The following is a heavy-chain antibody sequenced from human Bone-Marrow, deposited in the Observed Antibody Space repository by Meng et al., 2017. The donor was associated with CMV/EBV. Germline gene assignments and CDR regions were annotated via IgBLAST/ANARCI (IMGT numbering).Heavy chain of an antibody. CDR1: GFTFSSYG. Sequence: GGSLRLSCAASGFTFSSYGMHWVRQAPGKGLEWVAFIRYDGSNKYYADSVKGRFTISRDNSKNTLYLQMNSQRAEDTAVYYCAKEPPYYYGSGSRGWFDPWGQGTLVTVSS. V-gene: IGHV3-30*02. CDR3: AKEPPYYYGSGSRGWFDP. J-gene: IGHJ5*02. CDR2: IRYDGSNK. D-gene: IGHD3-10*01.